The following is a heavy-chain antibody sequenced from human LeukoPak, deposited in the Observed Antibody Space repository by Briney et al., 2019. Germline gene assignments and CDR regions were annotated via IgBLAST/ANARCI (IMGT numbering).Heavy chain of an antibody. CDR3: ANHYYDSSAYSDYYYYMDV. J-gene: IGHJ6*03. CDR1: GFTFSSYG. V-gene: IGHV3-30*18. Sequence: GRSLRLSCAASGFTFSSYGMHWVRQAPGKGLEWVSIISYDGSNKYYADSVKGRFTISRDNSKNTLYLQMNSLRAEDTAVYYCANHYYDSSAYSDYYYYMDVWGKGTTVTVSS. CDR2: ISYDGSNK. D-gene: IGHD3-22*01.